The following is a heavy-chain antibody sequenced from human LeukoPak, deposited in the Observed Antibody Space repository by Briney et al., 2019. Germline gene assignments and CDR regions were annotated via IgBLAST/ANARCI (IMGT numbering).Heavy chain of an antibody. V-gene: IGHV4-59*12. CDR1: SGSIKTYN. D-gene: IGHD6-13*01. CDR2: IYNSANT. CDR3: AGSGGTFTSTWSYYFDS. Sequence: SETLSLTCTVSSGSIKTYNWNWIRQSPGKGLEWIGYIYNSANTNYNPSLKRRVTMSLDTSTNQFSLKLTSVTAADPAVYICAGSGGTFTSTWSYYFDSWGQGALVTVSS. J-gene: IGHJ4*02.